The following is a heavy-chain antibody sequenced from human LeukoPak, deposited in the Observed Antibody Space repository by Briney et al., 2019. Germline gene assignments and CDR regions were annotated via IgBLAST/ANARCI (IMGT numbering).Heavy chain of an antibody. CDR3: ARSNGAFDI. V-gene: IGHV3-53*01. CDR1: GFTVSSNY. J-gene: IGHJ3*02. Sequence: GGSLRLSCAASGFTVSSNYMNWVRQAPGKGLEWVSIIYSGGSTFYADSVKGRFTISRDNSKNTLHLQMNSLRAEDTAVYYCARSNGAFDIWGQGTMVTVSS. D-gene: IGHD2-8*01. CDR2: IYSGGST.